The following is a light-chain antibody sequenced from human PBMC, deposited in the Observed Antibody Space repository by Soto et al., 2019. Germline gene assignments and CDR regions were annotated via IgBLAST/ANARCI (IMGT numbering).Light chain of an antibody. J-gene: IGKJ3*01. CDR3: QQRSNWES. CDR1: QSVSSY. CDR2: DAS. Sequence: EIVLTQSPATLSLSPGERATLSCRASQSVSSYLACYQQKPGQAPRLLIYDASNRATGIPARFSGSGSGTDFTLTISSLEPEDFAIYYCQQRSNWESFGPGTKVDIK. V-gene: IGKV3-11*01.